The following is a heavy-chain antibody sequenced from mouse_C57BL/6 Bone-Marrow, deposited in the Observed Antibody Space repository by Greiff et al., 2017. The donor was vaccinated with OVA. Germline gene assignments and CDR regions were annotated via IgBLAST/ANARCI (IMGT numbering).Heavy chain of an antibody. CDR1: GFSLTSYA. CDR3: ARNLPRDGHYYAMDY. J-gene: IGHJ4*01. CDR2: IWTGGGT. Sequence: VQLQQSGPGLVAPSQSLSITCTVSGFSLTSYAISWVRQPPGKGLEWLGVIWTGGGTNSNSALKSRLSISKDNSKSQVFLKMNSLQTDDTARYYCARNLPRDGHYYAMDYWGQGTSVTVSS. D-gene: IGHD3-3*01. V-gene: IGHV2-9-1*01.